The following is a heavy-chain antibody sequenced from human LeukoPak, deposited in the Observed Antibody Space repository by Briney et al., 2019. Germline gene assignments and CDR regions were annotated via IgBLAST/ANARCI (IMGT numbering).Heavy chain of an antibody. V-gene: IGHV3-7*01. D-gene: IGHD3-16*01. CDR3: ARDFWGSYFDY. CDR2: IKQDGSEK. Sequence: ETLSLTCTVSGGSISSYYWSWIRQAPGKGLEWVANIKQDGSEKYYVDSVKGRFTISRDNAKNSLYLQMNSLRAEDTAVYYCARDFWGSYFDYWGQGTLVTVSS. CDR1: GGSISSYY. J-gene: IGHJ4*02.